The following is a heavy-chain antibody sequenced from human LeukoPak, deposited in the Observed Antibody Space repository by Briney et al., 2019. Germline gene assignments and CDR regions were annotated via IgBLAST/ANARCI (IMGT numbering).Heavy chain of an antibody. Sequence: SETLSLTCAVYGGSFSGYSWTWIRQPPGKGLEWIGEMSHSGYPNYNPSLKSRVTISLDTSKNQFSLKVSSVTAADTAIYYCAKDFSSASYTYYYYYMDVWGKGTTVTVSS. J-gene: IGHJ6*03. D-gene: IGHD6-25*01. CDR1: GGSFSGYS. V-gene: IGHV4-34*01. CDR3: AKDFSSASYTYYYYYMDV. CDR2: MSHSGYP.